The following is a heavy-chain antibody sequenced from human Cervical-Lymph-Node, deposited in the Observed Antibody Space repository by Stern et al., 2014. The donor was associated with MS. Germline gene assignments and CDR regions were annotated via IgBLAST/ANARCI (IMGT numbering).Heavy chain of an antibody. J-gene: IGHJ6*02. D-gene: IGHD2-2*01. V-gene: IGHV1-18*01. CDR2: ISASKYKK. CDR3: ARDVVPAANHKYGLDV. Sequence: VQLVESGPEVKKPGASVKVSCKASGYIFSNFGITWVRPAPGKGLEWLGWISASKYKKNNIQKLQGRVSLTTDTPTSTAFMELRGLKSDDTAVYYCARDVVPAANHKYGLDVWGQGTTVTVSS. CDR1: GYIFSNFG.